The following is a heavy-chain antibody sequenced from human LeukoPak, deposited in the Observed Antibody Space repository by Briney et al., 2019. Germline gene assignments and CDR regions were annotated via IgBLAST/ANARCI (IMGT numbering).Heavy chain of an antibody. CDR3: ARDSTDLSYDPTYYFDY. J-gene: IGHJ4*02. CDR1: GYTFTSYY. D-gene: IGHD5-12*01. Sequence: ASVKVSCKASGYTFTSYYMHWVRQAPGQGLEWMGIINPSGGSTSYAQKFQGRVTMTRDTSTSTVYMELSSLRSEDTAVYYCARDSTDLSYDPTYYFDYWGQGTLVTVSS. CDR2: INPSGGST. V-gene: IGHV1-46*01.